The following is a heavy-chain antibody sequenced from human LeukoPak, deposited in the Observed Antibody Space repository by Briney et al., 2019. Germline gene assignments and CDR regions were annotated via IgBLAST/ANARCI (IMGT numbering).Heavy chain of an antibody. J-gene: IGHJ5*02. V-gene: IGHV4-39*01. CDR1: GGSISTSNYY. CDR2: INHSGST. D-gene: IGHD3-10*01. CDR3: ARHFRALLWFGDGGQNWFDP. Sequence: PSETLSLTCTVSGGSISTSNYYWGWIRQPPGKGLEWIGEINHSGSTNYNPSLKSRVTISVDTSKNQFSLKLSSVTAADTAVYYCARHFRALLWFGDGGQNWFDPWGQGTLVTVSS.